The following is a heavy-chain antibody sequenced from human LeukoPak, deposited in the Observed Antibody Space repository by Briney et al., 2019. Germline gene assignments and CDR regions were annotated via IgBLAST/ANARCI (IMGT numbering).Heavy chain of an antibody. D-gene: IGHD3-10*01. CDR3: AKDSTYGSPFDY. CDR1: GFTFSSYA. V-gene: IGHV3-23*01. Sequence: GGSLRLSCAPSGFTFSSYAMSWVRQAPGKGLEWVSAISGSGDSTYYADSVKGRFTISRDNSKNTLYLQMNSLRAEDTAVYYCAKDSTYGSPFDYWGQGTLVTVSS. J-gene: IGHJ4*02. CDR2: ISGSGDST.